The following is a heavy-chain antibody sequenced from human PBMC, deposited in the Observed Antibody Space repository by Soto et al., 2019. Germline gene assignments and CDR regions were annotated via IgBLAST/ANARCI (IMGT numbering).Heavy chain of an antibody. J-gene: IGHJ4*02. V-gene: IGHV4-34*01. CDR1: GGSFSGYY. Sequence: SETLSLTCAVYGGSFSGYYWSWIRQPPGKGLEWIGEINHSGSTNYNPSLKSRVTISVDTSKNQFSLKLSSVTAADTAVYYCARRRYSRRWRAFDYWGKGTLVTVSS. D-gene: IGHD6-13*01. CDR2: INHSGST. CDR3: ARRRYSRRWRAFDY.